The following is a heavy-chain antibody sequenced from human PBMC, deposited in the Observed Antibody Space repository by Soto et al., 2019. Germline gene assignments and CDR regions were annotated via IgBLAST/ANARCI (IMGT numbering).Heavy chain of an antibody. V-gene: IGHV3-30*18. CDR2: ISYDGSNK. D-gene: IGHD2-15*01. CDR3: AKVLPDITLYYYGMDV. Sequence: QVQLVESGGGVVQPGRSLRLSCAASGFIFSSYGMHWVRQAPGKGLEWVAVISYDGSNKYYADSVKGRFTISRDNSENTLYLQLNSLRGEDTAVYYCAKVLPDITLYYYGMDVWGQGTTVTVSS. CDR1: GFIFSSYG. J-gene: IGHJ6*02.